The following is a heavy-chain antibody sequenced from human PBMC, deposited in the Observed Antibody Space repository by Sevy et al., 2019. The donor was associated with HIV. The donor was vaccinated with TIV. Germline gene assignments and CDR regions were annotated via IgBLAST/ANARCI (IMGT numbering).Heavy chain of an antibody. CDR1: GFTFSNAW. CDR3: TTPEMEEGY. CDR2: IKSKTDGGTT. Sequence: GGSLRLSCAASGFTFSNAWMSWVRQAPGKGLEWVGHIKSKTDGGTTDYAAPVKGRFTISRDDSKNTLYLQMNSLKTEDTAVYYCTTPEMEEGYWGQGTLVTVSS. D-gene: IGHD1-1*01. V-gene: IGHV3-15*01. J-gene: IGHJ4*02.